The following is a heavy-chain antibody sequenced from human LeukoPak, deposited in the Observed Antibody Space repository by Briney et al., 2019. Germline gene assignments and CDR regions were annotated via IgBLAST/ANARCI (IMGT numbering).Heavy chain of an antibody. CDR3: ARDRSVVVVAAPDY. Sequence: SVKVSCKASGGTFSSYAISRVRQAPGQGLEWMGRIIPILGIANYAQKLQGRVTMTTDTSTSTAYMELRSLRSDDTAVYYCARDRSVVVVAAPDYWGQGTLVTVSS. V-gene: IGHV1-69*04. J-gene: IGHJ4*02. CDR1: GGTFSSYA. D-gene: IGHD2-15*01. CDR2: IIPILGIA.